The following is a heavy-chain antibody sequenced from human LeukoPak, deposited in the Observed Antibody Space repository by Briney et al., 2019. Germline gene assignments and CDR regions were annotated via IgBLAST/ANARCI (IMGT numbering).Heavy chain of an antibody. CDR2: IYYSGST. CDR1: GYSISSSNW. D-gene: IGHD3-9*01. CDR3: ARRFFDWLLGDWFDP. Sequence: SDTLSLTCAVSGYSISSSNWWGWIRQPPGKGLEWIGYIYYSGSTYYNPSLKSRVTMSVDTSKNQFSLKLSSVTAVDTAVYYCARRFFDWLLGDWFDPWGQGTLVTVSS. V-gene: IGHV4-28*01. J-gene: IGHJ5*02.